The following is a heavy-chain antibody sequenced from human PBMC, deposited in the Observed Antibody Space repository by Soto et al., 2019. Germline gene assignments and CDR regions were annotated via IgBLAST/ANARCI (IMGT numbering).Heavy chain of an antibody. D-gene: IGHD3-22*01. V-gene: IGHV1-3*01. CDR1: GYTFTSYA. CDR3: ARGIFLIVVCCVPVNWFYS. J-gene: IGHJ5*01. CDR2: INAGNGNT. Sequence: ASVNVSCKASGYTFTSYAMHWERQATGQRLEWMGWINAGNGNTKYSQKFQGRVTITRDTSASTAYMELSSLRAEDTAVYYCARGIFLIVVCCVPVNWFYSWGQRTLVTVSS.